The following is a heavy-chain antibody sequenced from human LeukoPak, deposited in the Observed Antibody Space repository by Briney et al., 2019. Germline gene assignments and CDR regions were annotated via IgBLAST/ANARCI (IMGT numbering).Heavy chain of an antibody. Sequence: SETLSLTCAVYGGSFSGYYWSWIRQPPGKGLEWIGEINHSGSTNYNPSLKSRVTISVDTSKNQFSLKLSSATAADTAVYYCARGGPPVAGTNNNWFDPWGQGTLVTVSS. V-gene: IGHV4-34*01. J-gene: IGHJ5*02. D-gene: IGHD6-19*01. CDR1: GGSFSGYY. CDR3: ARGGPPVAGTNNNWFDP. CDR2: INHSGST.